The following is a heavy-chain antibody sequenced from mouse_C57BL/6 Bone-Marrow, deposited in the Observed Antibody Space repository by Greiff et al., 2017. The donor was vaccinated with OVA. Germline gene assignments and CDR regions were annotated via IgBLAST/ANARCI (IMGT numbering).Heavy chain of an antibody. CDR1: GFTFSDYG. V-gene: IGHV5-17*01. CDR2: ISSGSSTI. J-gene: IGHJ4*01. Sequence: EVKLVESGGGLVKPGGSLKLSCAASGFTFSDYGMHWVRQAPEKGLEWVAYISSGSSTIYYADTVKGRFTISRDNAKNTLFLQMTSLRSEDTAMYYCARTYYDYLGYWGQGTSVTVSS. CDR3: ARTYYDYLGY. D-gene: IGHD2-4*01.